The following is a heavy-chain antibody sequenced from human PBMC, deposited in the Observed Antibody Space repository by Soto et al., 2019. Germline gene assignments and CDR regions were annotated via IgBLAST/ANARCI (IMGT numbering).Heavy chain of an antibody. CDR3: AKDLHGDYYGMDV. CDR1: GFTFSSYG. J-gene: IGHJ6*02. Sequence: QVQLVESGGGVVQPGRSLRLSCAASGFTFSSYGMHWVRQAPGKGLEWVAVISYDGSNKYYADSVKGRFTISRDNSKNTLYLQMNSLRAEDTAVYYCAKDLHGDYYGMDVWGQGTTVTVSS. D-gene: IGHD4-17*01. V-gene: IGHV3-30*18. CDR2: ISYDGSNK.